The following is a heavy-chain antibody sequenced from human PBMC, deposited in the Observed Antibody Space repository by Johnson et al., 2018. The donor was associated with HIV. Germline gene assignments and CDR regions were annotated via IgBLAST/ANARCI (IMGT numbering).Heavy chain of an antibody. Sequence: QVQLVESGGGLVQPGGSLRLSCAASGFTFSSYAMHWVRQAPGKGLEWVAVISYDGTNEYYADSVKGRLTISRDNSKNTVYLQMNSLRAEDTAVYYCAKERLDLGMLDAFDIWGQGTMVTVSS. CDR2: ISYDGTNE. CDR3: AKERLDLGMLDAFDI. V-gene: IGHV3-30*04. CDR1: GFTFSSYA. D-gene: IGHD7-27*01. J-gene: IGHJ3*02.